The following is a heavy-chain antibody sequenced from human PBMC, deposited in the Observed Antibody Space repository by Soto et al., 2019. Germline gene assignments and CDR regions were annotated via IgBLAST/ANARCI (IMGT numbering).Heavy chain of an antibody. CDR3: ARGGISHWAYFYYMDV. CDR2: INHLGSI. J-gene: IGHJ6*03. V-gene: IGHV4-34*01. D-gene: IGHD2-21*01. Sequence: SXTLSLTCVGAAGSRSAYFSTWIHQPPGMALEWIGEINHLGSINYNPSLKSRVTMSVDTSKNQFSLTLNSVTAADTATYYCARGGISHWAYFYYMDVWDRGTTVTVSS. CDR1: AGSRSAYF.